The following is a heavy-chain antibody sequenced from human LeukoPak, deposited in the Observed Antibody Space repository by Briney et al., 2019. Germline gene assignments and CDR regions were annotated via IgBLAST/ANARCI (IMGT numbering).Heavy chain of an antibody. Sequence: PGGSLRLSCAASGFTFSSYGVHWVRQAPGKGLEWVAFIRYDGSNKYYADSVEGRFTISRDNSKNTLYLQMNSLRAEDTAVYYCAKDQRTVAVAGTADYWGQGTLVTVSS. D-gene: IGHD6-19*01. CDR3: AKDQRTVAVAGTADY. J-gene: IGHJ4*02. CDR1: GFTFSSYG. CDR2: IRYDGSNK. V-gene: IGHV3-30*02.